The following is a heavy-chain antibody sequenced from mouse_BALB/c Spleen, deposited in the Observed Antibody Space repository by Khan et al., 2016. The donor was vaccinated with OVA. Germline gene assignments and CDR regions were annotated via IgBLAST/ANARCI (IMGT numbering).Heavy chain of an antibody. J-gene: IGHJ3*01. D-gene: IGHD1-2*01. CDR3: ARRNYFGYTFAN. Sequence: QVQLKQSGAELARPGASVKLSCKASGYTFTDYYINWVKQRTGQGLEWIGEISPGSGDTYYNEKFKGKATLTADQSSSTAYMQLSSLTSEASAVYYCARRNYFGYTFANWGQGTLVTVSA. V-gene: IGHV1-77*01. CDR1: GYTFTDYY. CDR2: ISPGSGDT.